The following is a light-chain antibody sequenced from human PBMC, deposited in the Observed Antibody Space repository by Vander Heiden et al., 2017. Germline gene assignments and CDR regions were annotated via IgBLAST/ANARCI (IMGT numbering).Light chain of an antibody. CDR1: QSVSSSY. CDR3: QQDGSSPPNT. J-gene: IGKJ4*01. CDR2: GAS. Sequence: EIVLTQSPGTLSLSPGERATLSCRASQSVSSSYLAWYQQKPSQAPRLLIYGASSRATGIPDRFSGSGSGTDFTLTISRREPEDFAVYSCQQDGSSPPNTFGGGTKVEIK. V-gene: IGKV3-20*01.